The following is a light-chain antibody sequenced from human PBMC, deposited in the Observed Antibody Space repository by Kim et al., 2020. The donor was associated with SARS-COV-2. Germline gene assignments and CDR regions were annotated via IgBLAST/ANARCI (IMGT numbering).Light chain of an antibody. CDR1: SGHSSYA. CDR2: LNSDGSH. V-gene: IGLV4-69*01. Sequence: ASVKLTCTLSSGHSSYAIAWHQQQPGKGPRYLMKLNSDGSHSKGDGIPDRFSGSSSGAERYLTIASLQSEDEADYYCQTWGTGIRVFGGGTQLTVL. CDR3: QTWGTGIRV. J-gene: IGLJ2*01.